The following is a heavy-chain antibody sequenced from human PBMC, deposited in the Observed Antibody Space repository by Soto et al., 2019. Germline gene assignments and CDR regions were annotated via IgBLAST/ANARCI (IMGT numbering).Heavy chain of an antibody. CDR1: GYSFTSYW. D-gene: IGHD3-22*01. Sequence: PGESLKISCKGSGYSFTSYWIGWVRQMPGKGLEWMGIIYPGDSDTRYSPSFQGQVTISADKSISTAYLQWSSLKASDTAMYYCARLKYYYSSGYAGDAFDIWGQGTMVTVSS. CDR3: ARLKYYYSSGYAGDAFDI. CDR2: IYPGDSDT. V-gene: IGHV5-51*01. J-gene: IGHJ3*02.